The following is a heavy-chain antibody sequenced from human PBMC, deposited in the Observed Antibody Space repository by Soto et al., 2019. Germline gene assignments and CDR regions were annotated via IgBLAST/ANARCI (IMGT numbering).Heavy chain of an antibody. CDR2: IIPIFGTA. CDR1: GGTFSSYA. D-gene: IGHD6-13*01. V-gene: IGHV1-69*13. Sequence: VASVKVSCKASGGTFSSYAIGWVRQAPGQGLEWMGGIIPIFGTANYAQKFQGRVTITADESTSTAYMELSSLRSEDTAVYYCARAHGSWPDLVWFDPWGQGTLVTVSS. CDR3: ARAHGSWPDLVWFDP. J-gene: IGHJ5*02.